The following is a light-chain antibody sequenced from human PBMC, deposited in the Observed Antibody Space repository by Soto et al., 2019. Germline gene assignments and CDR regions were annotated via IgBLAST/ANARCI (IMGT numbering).Light chain of an antibody. J-gene: IGKJ1*01. V-gene: IGKV1-5*01. CDR1: QSISSW. Sequence: DIQMTQSPSTLSASVGDRVTITCRASQSISSWLAWYQQKPGKAPKLLIYDASSLESGVPSRFSGSGSGTESTLTISSLQPDDFATYYCQQYNSYSCTFGQGTKVEIK. CDR3: QQYNSYSCT. CDR2: DAS.